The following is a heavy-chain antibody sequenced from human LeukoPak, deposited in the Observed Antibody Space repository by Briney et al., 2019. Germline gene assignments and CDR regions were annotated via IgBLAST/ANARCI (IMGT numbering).Heavy chain of an antibody. D-gene: IGHD5-12*01. V-gene: IGHV4-59*04. CDR1: GFTFSSYA. CDR2: MYSSGTT. CDR3: ARDGSGYDPVWYAFDI. J-gene: IGHJ3*02. Sequence: PGGSLRLSCAASGFTFSSYAMSWVRQPPGKGLEWIGYMYSSGTTYYNPSLKSRLTISVDTSKNQFSLKLSSVTAADTAVYFCARDGSGYDPVWYAFDIWGQGTMVTVSS.